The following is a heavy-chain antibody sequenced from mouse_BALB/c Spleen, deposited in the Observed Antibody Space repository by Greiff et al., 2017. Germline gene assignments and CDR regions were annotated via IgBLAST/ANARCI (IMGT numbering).Heavy chain of an antibody. CDR2: IYPGDGDT. Sequence: QVQLQQSGAELARPGASVKLSCKASGYTFTSYWMQWVKQRPGQGLEWIGAIYPGDGDTRYTQKFKGKATLTADKSSSTAYMQLSSLASEDSAVYYCATSSGYFDYWGQGTTLTVSS. D-gene: IGHD3-1*01. CDR3: ATSSGYFDY. V-gene: IGHV1-87*01. J-gene: IGHJ2*01. CDR1: GYTFTSYW.